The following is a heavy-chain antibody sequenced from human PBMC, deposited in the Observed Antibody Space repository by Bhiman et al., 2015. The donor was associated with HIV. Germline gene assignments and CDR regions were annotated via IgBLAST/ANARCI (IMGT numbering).Heavy chain of an antibody. CDR3: AREPGSAVAGPYDY. CDR2: VSGSGSST. J-gene: IGHJ4*02. CDR1: GFTFSNYA. D-gene: IGHD6-19*01. V-gene: IGHV3-23*01. Sequence: EVQLLESGGGLVQPGGSLRLSCAASGFTFSNYAMSWVRQAPGKGLEWVSSVSGSGSSTYYADSVKGRFTISRDNSNSTLCLQMNTLAAEDTALYFCAREPGSAVAGPYDYWGQGTLVTVSS.